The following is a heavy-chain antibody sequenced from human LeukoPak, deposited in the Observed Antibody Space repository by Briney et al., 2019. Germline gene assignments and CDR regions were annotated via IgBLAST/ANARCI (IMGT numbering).Heavy chain of an antibody. CDR3: ARLGFCRGDNCLDDY. Sequence: SETLSLTCTVSGGSISPYYWTWIRPPPGKGLEYVGYIYYTGGTNYNPSLKSRVTISVDTSKNQFSLKLTSVTATDTALCYCARLGFCRGDNCLDDYWGHGTLVTVSS. CDR1: GGSISPYY. CDR2: IYYTGGT. J-gene: IGHJ4*01. V-gene: IGHV4-59*08. D-gene: IGHD2-15*01.